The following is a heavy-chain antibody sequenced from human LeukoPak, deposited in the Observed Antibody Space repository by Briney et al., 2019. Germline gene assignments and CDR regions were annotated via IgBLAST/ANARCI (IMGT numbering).Heavy chain of an antibody. Sequence: SETLSLTCTVSGGSISSSSYYWGWIRQPPGKGLEWIGYIYYSGSTNYNPSLKSRVTISVDTSKNQFSLKLSSVTAADTAVYYCARGPKPLWFGESLLYFDYWGQGTLVTVSS. CDR1: GGSISSSSYY. CDR3: ARGPKPLWFGESLLYFDY. CDR2: IYYSGST. J-gene: IGHJ4*02. D-gene: IGHD3-10*01. V-gene: IGHV4-61*05.